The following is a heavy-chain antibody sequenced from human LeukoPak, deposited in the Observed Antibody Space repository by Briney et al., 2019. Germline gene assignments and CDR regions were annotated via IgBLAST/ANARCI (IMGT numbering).Heavy chain of an antibody. Sequence: PGGSLRLSCAASGFNFSSYSMNWVRQAPGKGLEWVSYISTSSRTIYYADSVKGRFTISRDNAKNSPFLQMNSLRAEDTTVYYCARDGYDFWSDYPTTLDYWGQGTLVTVSS. CDR2: ISTSSRTI. CDR1: GFNFSSYS. V-gene: IGHV3-48*01. J-gene: IGHJ4*02. CDR3: ARDGYDFWSDYPTTLDY. D-gene: IGHD3-3*01.